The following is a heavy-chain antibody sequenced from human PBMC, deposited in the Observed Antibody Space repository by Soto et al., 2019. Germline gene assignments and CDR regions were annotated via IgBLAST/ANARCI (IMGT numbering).Heavy chain of an antibody. CDR2: ISNNGDRT. J-gene: IGHJ5*02. V-gene: IGHV3-23*01. CDR1: GFTFSTYA. D-gene: IGHD2-2*02. Sequence: EVQLLESGGGLAQPGGSLRLSCAASGFTFSTYAMTWVRQAPGKGLEWVSGISNNGDRTYYADSVKGRFTISRDNSKNALFLQINRLRAEDLAIYYFAKDVHTTIHVGTASWGKGTLVSVSS. CDR3: AKDVHTTIHVGTAS.